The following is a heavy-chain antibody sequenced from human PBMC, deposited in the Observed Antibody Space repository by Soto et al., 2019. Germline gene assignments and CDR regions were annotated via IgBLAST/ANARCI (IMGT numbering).Heavy chain of an antibody. CDR2: ISGSGGST. CDR1: GFTFSSYA. Sequence: GGSLRLSCAASGFTFSSYAVSWVRQAPGKGLEWVSAISGSGGSTYYADSVKGRFTISRDNSKNTLYLQMNSLRAEDTAVYYCAKADSGYETEGDAFDIWGQGTMVTVS. J-gene: IGHJ3*02. CDR3: AKADSGYETEGDAFDI. D-gene: IGHD5-12*01. V-gene: IGHV3-23*01.